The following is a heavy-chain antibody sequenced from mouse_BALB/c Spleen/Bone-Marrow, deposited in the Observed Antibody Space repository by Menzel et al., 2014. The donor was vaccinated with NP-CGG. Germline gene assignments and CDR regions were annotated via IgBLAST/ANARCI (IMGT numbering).Heavy chain of an antibody. CDR3: ATGRGGYSNIRRGYAMDY. Sequence: EVMLVESGGGLVQPGGSRKLSCAASGFTFSSFGMHWVRQAPEKGLEWVAYISSGSSTIYYADTVKGRFTISTDNPSNAQFLQMTSLRPEDTVMYYDATGRGGYSNIRRGYAMDYWGQGTSVTVSS. CDR1: GFTFSSFG. V-gene: IGHV5-17*02. J-gene: IGHJ4*01. CDR2: ISSGSSTI. D-gene: IGHD2-5*01.